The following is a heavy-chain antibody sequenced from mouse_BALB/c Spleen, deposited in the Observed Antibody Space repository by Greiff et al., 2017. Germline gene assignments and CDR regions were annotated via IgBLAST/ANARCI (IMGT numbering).Heavy chain of an antibody. Sequence: EVMLVESGGGLVQPGGSLRLSCATSGFTFTDYYMSWVRQPPGKALEWLGFIRNKANGYTTEYSASVKGRFTISRDNSQSILYLQMNTLRAEDSATYDCARDKDGYLWYFDVWGAGTTVTVSS. J-gene: IGHJ1*01. V-gene: IGHV7-3*02. CDR1: GFTFTDYY. CDR3: ARDKDGYLWYFDV. D-gene: IGHD2-3*01. CDR2: IRNKANGYTT.